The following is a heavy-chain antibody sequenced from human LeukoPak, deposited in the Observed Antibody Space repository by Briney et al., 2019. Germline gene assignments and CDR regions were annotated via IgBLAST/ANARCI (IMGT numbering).Heavy chain of an antibody. D-gene: IGHD1-26*01. CDR3: ARGVVGAEYYFDY. J-gene: IGHJ4*02. CDR1: GGSITSTSYF. Sequence: SETLSLTCTVSGGSITSTSYFWGWIRQPPGKGLEWIASIYYSGSTYYNPSLKSRVTISVDTSKNQFSLKLSSVTAADTAVYYCARGVVGAEYYFDYWGQGTLVTVSS. V-gene: IGHV4-39*07. CDR2: IYYSGST.